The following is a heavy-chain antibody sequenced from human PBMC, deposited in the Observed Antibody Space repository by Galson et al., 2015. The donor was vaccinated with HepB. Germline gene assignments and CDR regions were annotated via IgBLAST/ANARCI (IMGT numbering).Heavy chain of an antibody. Sequence: SLRLSCAGSGFIFRHHAMAWIRQAPGKGLEWVAGINGRRSTRPHSHAVKGRVSISRDHSKVTVFLQLDNLMDEDPAVYYCVNEGSWFGGDGFDPWGQGALVTVS. V-gene: IGHV3-23*01. D-gene: IGHD3-16*01. CDR2: INGRRSTR. J-gene: IGHJ5*02. CDR1: GFIFRHHA. CDR3: VNEGSWFGGDGFDP.